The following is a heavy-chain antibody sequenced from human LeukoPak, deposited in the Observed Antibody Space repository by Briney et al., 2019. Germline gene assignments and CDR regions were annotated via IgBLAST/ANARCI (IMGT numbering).Heavy chain of an antibody. CDR2: IYGSGYT. J-gene: IGHJ4*02. CDR3: ARAKYGGVFDY. D-gene: IGHD3-10*01. CDR1: GGSISSYY. Sequence: SETLSLTCTVSGGSISSYYWSWIRQPPGKGLEWIGYIYGSGYTNYNPSLKSRVTMSVDTSKNQFSLKLSSVTAADTAVYYCARAKYGGVFDYWGQGTLVTVSS. V-gene: IGHV4-59*12.